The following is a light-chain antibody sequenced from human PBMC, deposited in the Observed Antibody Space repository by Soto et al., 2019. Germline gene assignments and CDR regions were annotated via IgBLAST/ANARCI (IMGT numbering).Light chain of an antibody. CDR2: EVT. J-gene: IGLJ2*01. V-gene: IGLV2-8*01. Sequence: QSALTQPPSASGSPGQSVTISCTGTSSDVGGYNYVSWYQQHPGKAPKLMIYEVTKRPSGVPDRFSGSKSGNTASLTVSGLQTEDEADYYCSSYAAGKKLFGGGTKLTVL. CDR3: SSYAAGKKL. CDR1: SSDVGGYNY.